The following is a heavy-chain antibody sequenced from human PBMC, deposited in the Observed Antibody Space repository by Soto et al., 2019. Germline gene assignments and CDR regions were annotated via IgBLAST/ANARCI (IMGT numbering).Heavy chain of an antibody. CDR1: GFTFSSYA. J-gene: IGHJ4*02. Sequence: GGSLRLSCAASGFTFSSYAMHWVRQAPGKGLECVAVISYDGSNKYYADSVKGRFTISRDNSKNTLYLQMNSLRDEDTAVYYCARSGLEWLLTYYLDYWGQGTLVTVSS. V-gene: IGHV3-30-3*01. CDR3: ARSGLEWLLTYYLDY. D-gene: IGHD3-3*01. CDR2: ISYDGSNK.